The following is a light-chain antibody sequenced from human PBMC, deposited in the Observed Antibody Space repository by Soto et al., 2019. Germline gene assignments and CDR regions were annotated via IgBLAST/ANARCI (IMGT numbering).Light chain of an antibody. V-gene: IGLV1-47*02. J-gene: IGLJ3*02. CDR2: SNN. CDR3: ASWDVSLSGWV. CDR1: SSNIGTYY. Sequence: QSVLTQSPSASGTPGQSVTISCSGRSSNIGTYYVYWYQHLPGTAPKLFIYSNNLRPSGVPDRFSGSKSGTSASLAISGLRSEDEALYYCASWDVSLSGWVFGRGTKLTVL.